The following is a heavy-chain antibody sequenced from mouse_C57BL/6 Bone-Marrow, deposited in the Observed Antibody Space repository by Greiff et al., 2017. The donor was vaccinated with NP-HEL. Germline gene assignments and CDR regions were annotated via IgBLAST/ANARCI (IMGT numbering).Heavy chain of an antibody. CDR1: GFTFTDYY. V-gene: IGHV7-3*01. D-gene: IGHD1-1*01. CDR2: IRNKANGYTT. J-gene: IGHJ3*01. Sequence: EVNVVESGGGLVQPGGSLSLSCAASGFTFTDYYMSWVRQPPGKALEWLGFIRNKANGYTTEYSASVKGRFTISRDNSQSILYLQMNALRAEDSATYYCARPYYYGSSYVAYWGQGTLVTVSA. CDR3: ARPYYYGSSYVAY.